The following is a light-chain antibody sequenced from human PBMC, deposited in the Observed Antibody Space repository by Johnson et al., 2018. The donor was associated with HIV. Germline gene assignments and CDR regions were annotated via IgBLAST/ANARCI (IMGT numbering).Light chain of an antibody. J-gene: IGLJ1*01. CDR3: GTWDSSLSVFNV. V-gene: IGLV1-51*01. CDR2: DNN. Sequence: QSILTQPPSVSAAPGQKVTISCSGSSYNIGNNYVSWYQQLPGSAPTLLIYDNNKRPSGIPDRFSGSKSGTSATLGITGLQTGDEADYYCGTWDSSLSVFNVFGTGTKVTVL. CDR1: SYNIGNNY.